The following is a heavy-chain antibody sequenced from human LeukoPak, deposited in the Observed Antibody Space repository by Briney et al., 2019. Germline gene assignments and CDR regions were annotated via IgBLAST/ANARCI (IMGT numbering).Heavy chain of an antibody. D-gene: IGHD2-2*01. Sequence: GGSLRLSCAASGFTFSSYAMHWVRQAPGKGLEWVAVISYDGSNKYYADSVKGRFTISRDNSKNTLHLQMNSLRAEDTAVYYCARGASYCSSTSCHKPHDAFDIWGQGTMVTVSS. J-gene: IGHJ3*02. CDR3: ARGASYCSSTSCHKPHDAFDI. V-gene: IGHV3-30-3*01. CDR2: ISYDGSNK. CDR1: GFTFSSYA.